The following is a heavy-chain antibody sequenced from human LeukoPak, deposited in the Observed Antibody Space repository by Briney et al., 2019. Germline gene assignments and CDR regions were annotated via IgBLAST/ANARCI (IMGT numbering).Heavy chain of an antibody. CDR2: INPSGGST. Sequence: GASVKVSCKASGYTFTSYYMHWVRQAPGQGLEWMGIINPSGGSTSYAQKFQGRVTMTRDTSTSTVYMELSSLRSEDTAVYYCARDSLLGYCSGGSCYNFGREFDPWGQGTLVTVSS. CDR3: ARDSLLGYCSGGSCYNFGREFDP. V-gene: IGHV1-46*01. J-gene: IGHJ5*02. D-gene: IGHD2-15*01. CDR1: GYTFTSYY.